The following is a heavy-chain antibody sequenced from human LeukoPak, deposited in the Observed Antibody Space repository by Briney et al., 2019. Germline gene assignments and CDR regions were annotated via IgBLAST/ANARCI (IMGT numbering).Heavy chain of an antibody. CDR2: IIPIFGTA. D-gene: IGHD5-18*01. V-gene: IGHV1-69*13. Sequence: SVKVSCKASGGTFSSYAISWVRQAPGQGLEWMGGIIPIFGTANYAQKFQGRVTITADESTSTVYMELSSLRSEDTAVYYCARSGYSYGSRWFDPWGQGTLVTVSS. CDR3: ARSGYSYGSRWFDP. J-gene: IGHJ5*02. CDR1: GGTFSSYA.